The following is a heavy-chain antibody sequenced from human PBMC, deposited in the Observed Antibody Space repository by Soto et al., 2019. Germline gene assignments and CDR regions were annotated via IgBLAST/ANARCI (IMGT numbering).Heavy chain of an antibody. V-gene: IGHV3-53*01. CDR2: IFSADNT. J-gene: IGHJ4*02. CDR3: AITGAGYYIV. D-gene: IGHD3-3*01. Sequence: GGSLRLSCAASGFTVSSNYLSWVRQAPGKGLGWVSVIFSADNTHYADSVKGRFTISRDNSKNTVFLQMNSLRAEDTAVYYCAITGAGYYIVWGQGTPVTVSS. CDR1: GFTVSSNY.